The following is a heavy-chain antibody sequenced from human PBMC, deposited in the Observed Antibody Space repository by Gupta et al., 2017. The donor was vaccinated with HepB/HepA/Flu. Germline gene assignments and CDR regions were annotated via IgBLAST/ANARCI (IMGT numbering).Heavy chain of an antibody. CDR3: ARILKCGGPCDKGFDY. CDR2: FAYYGAT. D-gene: IGHD2-21*01. CDR1: GDSIRSDSYY. J-gene: IGHJ4*02. V-gene: IGHV4-31*03. Sequence: QVQLQESGPGLVKPSQTLSLNCTVSGDSIRSDSYYWNWIRQHPGQGLEWIGYFAYYGATYYNPSLRSRVVISPDTSGNQFSLKLTSLTAADTAVYYCARILKCGGPCDKGFDYWGQGILVTVSS.